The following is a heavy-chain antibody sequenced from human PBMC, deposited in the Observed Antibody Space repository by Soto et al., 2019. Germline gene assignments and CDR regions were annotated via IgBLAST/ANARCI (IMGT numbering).Heavy chain of an antibody. V-gene: IGHV3-23*01. Sequence: EVQLLESGGGLVQPGGSLRLSCAASGFTFSSYAMSWVRQAPGKGLEWVSAISGSGGSTYDADSVKGRFTISRDNSKITLYLQMNSLRAEDTAVYYFTKNGAYSSGSRLDYWGQGTLVTVSS. J-gene: IGHJ4*02. CDR1: GFTFSSYA. CDR2: ISGSGGST. D-gene: IGHD3-10*01. CDR3: TKNGAYSSGSRLDY.